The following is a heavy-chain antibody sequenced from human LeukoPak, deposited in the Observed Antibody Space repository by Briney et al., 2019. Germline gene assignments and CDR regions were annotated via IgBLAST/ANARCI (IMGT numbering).Heavy chain of an antibody. D-gene: IGHD3-16*01. J-gene: IGHJ4*02. Sequence: PGGSLRLSCAASGFTFSSYSMNWVRQAPGKGLEWVSSISSSSSYIYYADSVKGRFTISRDNAKNSLYLQMNSLRAEDTAVYYCARADRLGAALLAKFDHWGQGTLVTVSS. CDR2: ISSSSSYI. CDR3: ARADRLGAALLAKFDH. CDR1: GFTFSSYS. V-gene: IGHV3-21*01.